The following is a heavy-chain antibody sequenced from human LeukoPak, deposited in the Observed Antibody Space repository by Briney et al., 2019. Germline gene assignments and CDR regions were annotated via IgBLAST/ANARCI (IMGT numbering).Heavy chain of an antibody. V-gene: IGHV3-21*01. CDR3: ARGGNDFWSGYYPGDGFDI. J-gene: IGHJ3*02. D-gene: IGHD3-3*01. CDR1: GFTFSSYS. Sequence: GGSLRLSCAASGFTFSSYSVNWVRQAPGKGLEWVSSISSGSSYIYYAASVKGRFTISRDNAKNSLYLQMNSLRAEDTAVYYCARGGNDFWSGYYPGDGFDIWGQGTMVTVSS. CDR2: ISSGSSYI.